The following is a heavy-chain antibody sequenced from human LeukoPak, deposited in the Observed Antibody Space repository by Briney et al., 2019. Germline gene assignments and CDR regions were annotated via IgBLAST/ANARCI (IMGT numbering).Heavy chain of an antibody. D-gene: IGHD1-26*01. CDR3: ARAQVGAPTDL. V-gene: IGHV3-74*01. J-gene: IGHJ4*02. CDR1: GFPFSSYA. Sequence: PGESLRLSCAASGFPFSSYAMYWVRQAPGKGLVWVARIHGDGDNISYADSVRGRFTISRDNAKDTLYLHMNSLRPEDTALYYCARAQVGAPTDLWGQGTLVTVSS. CDR2: IHGDGDNI.